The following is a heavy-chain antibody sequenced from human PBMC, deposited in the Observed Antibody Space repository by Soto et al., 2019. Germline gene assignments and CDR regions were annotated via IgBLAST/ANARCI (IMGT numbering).Heavy chain of an antibody. CDR3: ARGPLYYDTSGSRRYKWFDP. Sequence: QVQLVQSGAEVKKPGSSVKVSCQASGVTFSSAAISWVRQAPGRGPEWMGGIIPVFGRANYAQNFQGRLTSTADEATDTAYMELSSMKSEDTAVYYCARGPLYYDTSGSRRYKWFDPWGQGTLVTVSS. D-gene: IGHD3-22*01. CDR1: GVTFSSAA. V-gene: IGHV1-69*12. J-gene: IGHJ5*02. CDR2: IIPVFGRA.